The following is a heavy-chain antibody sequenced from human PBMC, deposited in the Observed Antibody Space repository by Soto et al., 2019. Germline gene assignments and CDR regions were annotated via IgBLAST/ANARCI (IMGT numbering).Heavy chain of an antibody. D-gene: IGHD6-19*01. CDR1: GGSISSFSYY. J-gene: IGHJ4*02. CDR2: IYYSGST. CDR3: ARAGGLGAVAVDY. Sequence: PSDTLXLTCTVSGGSISSFSYYWSWIRQHPGKGLEWIGYIYYSGSTYYNPSLKSRVTISVDTSKNQFSLKLSSVTAADTAVYYCARAGGLGAVAVDYWGQGTLVTVSS. V-gene: IGHV4-31*03.